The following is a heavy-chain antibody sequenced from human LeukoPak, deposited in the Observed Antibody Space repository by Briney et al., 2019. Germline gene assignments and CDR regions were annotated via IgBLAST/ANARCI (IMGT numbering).Heavy chain of an antibody. V-gene: IGHV3-7*01. CDR3: ARDRGYTQDY. CDR1: GFTFSYYW. D-gene: IGHD5-12*01. J-gene: IGHJ4*02. CDR2: IKQDGSEK. Sequence: GGSLRLSCAASGFTFSYYWMSWVRQAPGKGLEWVANIKQDGSEKFYLDSVKGRFTISRDNAKNSLYLQMNSLRAEDTAVYYCARDRGYTQDYWGQGTLVTVSS.